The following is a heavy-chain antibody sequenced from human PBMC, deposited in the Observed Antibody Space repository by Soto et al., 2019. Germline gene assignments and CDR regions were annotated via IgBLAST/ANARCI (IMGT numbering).Heavy chain of an antibody. CDR3: ARWWIYAPRSDP. D-gene: IGHD2-2*01. V-gene: IGHV4-30-2*01. CDR1: GGSISSGGYS. Sequence: QLQLQESGSGLVKPSQTLSLTCAVSGGSISSGGYSWSWIRQPPGKGLEWIGYIYHSGSTYYNPSNKSRVTITVDRSKNQFSLKLTSVTAADTAVYYCARWWIYAPRSDPWGQGTLGTVSS. J-gene: IGHJ5*02. CDR2: IYHSGST.